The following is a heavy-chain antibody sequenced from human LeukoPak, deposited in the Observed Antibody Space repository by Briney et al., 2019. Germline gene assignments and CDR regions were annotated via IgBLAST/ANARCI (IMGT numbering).Heavy chain of an antibody. Sequence: GGSLRLSCAASGFTVSSNYMSWVRQAPGKGLEWVSVIYSGGSAYYVDSVKGRFTISRDNSKNTLYLQMNSLRAEDTAVYYCAKVEGASKASVYWGQGALVTVSS. CDR2: IYSGGSA. CDR3: AKVEGASKASVY. D-gene: IGHD1-1*01. J-gene: IGHJ4*02. CDR1: GFTVSSNY. V-gene: IGHV3-53*01.